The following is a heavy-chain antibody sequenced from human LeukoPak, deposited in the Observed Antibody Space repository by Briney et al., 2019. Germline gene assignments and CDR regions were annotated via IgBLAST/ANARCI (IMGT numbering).Heavy chain of an antibody. D-gene: IGHD3-22*01. CDR1: GGSISSSSYY. CDR2: INYSGST. Sequence: PSETLSLTCTVSGGSISSSSYYWGWIRQPPGKGLEWIGSINYSGSTYSNPSFKRRVIMSVDTSKNQFSLRLSSVTAADTAVYYCRTYDSSGYYSFDIWGKGTMVTVSS. CDR3: RTYDSSGYYSFDI. V-gene: IGHV4-39*01. J-gene: IGHJ3*02.